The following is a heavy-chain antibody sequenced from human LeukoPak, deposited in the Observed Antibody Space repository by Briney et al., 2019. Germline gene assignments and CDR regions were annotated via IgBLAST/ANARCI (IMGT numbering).Heavy chain of an antibody. Sequence: GGSLRLSCAASGFTFSSYAMSWVRQAPGKGLEWVSAISGSGGSTYYADSVKGRFTISGDNSKNTLYLQMNSLRAEDTAVYYCAKDPNYGSGSYSDYWGQGILVTVSS. J-gene: IGHJ4*02. CDR1: GFTFSSYA. D-gene: IGHD3-10*01. CDR3: AKDPNYGSGSYSDY. CDR2: ISGSGGST. V-gene: IGHV3-23*01.